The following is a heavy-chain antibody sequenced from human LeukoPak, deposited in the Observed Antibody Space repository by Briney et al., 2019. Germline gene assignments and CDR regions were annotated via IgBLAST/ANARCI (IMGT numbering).Heavy chain of an antibody. CDR2: IIPIFGTA. CDR1: GGTFSSYA. CDR3: ARGVVPAAITPFDY. J-gene: IGHJ4*02. V-gene: IGHV1-69*13. D-gene: IGHD2-2*01. Sequence: ASVKVSCKASGGTFSSYAISWVRQAPGQGLEWMRGIIPIFGTANYAQKFQGRVTITADESTSTAYMELSSLRSEDTAVYYCARGVVPAAITPFDYWGQGTLVTVSS.